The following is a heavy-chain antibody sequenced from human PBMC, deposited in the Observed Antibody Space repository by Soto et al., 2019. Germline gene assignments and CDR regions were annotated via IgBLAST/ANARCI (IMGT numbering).Heavy chain of an antibody. J-gene: IGHJ3*02. CDR2: INHSGST. V-gene: IGHV4-34*01. D-gene: IGHD3-3*01. CDR3: ARGSRGRFWSGYYKPWRAFDI. CDR1: GGSFSGYY. Sequence: PSETLSLTCAVYGGSFSGYYWSWIRQPPGKGLEWIGEINHSGSTNYNPSLKSRVPISVDTSKNQFSLKLSSVTAADTAVYYCARGSRGRFWSGYYKPWRAFDIWGQVKMVT.